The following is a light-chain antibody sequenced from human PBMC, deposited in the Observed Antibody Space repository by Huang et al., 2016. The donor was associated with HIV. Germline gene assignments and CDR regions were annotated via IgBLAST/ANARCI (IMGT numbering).Light chain of an antibody. CDR3: QQYDNWPPYT. J-gene: IGKJ2*01. CDR2: GAS. Sequence: EIVMTQSPAILSVSPGERATLSCRASQSVSSNLAWYQQKLGQAPRLLIHGASTRATGIPARFSGSGSGTEFTLTISSLQSEEFAVYYCQQYDNWPPYTFGQGTKLEIK. CDR1: QSVSSN. V-gene: IGKV3-15*01.